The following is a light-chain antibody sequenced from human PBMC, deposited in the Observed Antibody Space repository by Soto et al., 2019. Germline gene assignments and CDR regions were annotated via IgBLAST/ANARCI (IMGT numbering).Light chain of an antibody. CDR3: CSYADGSIYF. Sequence: QSVLTQTASLSGSPGQSITISCTVTSRDVGSYDYVSWYLQYPDKAPQLLIYYVDHRPSGVSSRFSGSKSGNTASLTISGLQAEDEGDYYCCSYADGSIYFFGTGTKVTVL. CDR1: SRDVGSYDY. J-gene: IGLJ1*01. V-gene: IGLV2-14*03. CDR2: YVD.